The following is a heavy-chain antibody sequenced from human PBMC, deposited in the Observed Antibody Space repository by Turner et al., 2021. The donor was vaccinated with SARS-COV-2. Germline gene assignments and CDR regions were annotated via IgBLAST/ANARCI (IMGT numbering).Heavy chain of an antibody. V-gene: IGHV1-69*06. J-gene: IGHJ4*02. Sequence: QVQLVQSGAEVKKPGSSVMVPCKASGRTFRSYAISWVRQAPGQGLEWMGGIIPIFGTANDAQKFQGRVTITADKSTSTAYMVLSSLRSEDTAVYYCARCTSYGDYENYSDYWGQGTLVTVSS. CDR2: IIPIFGTA. D-gene: IGHD4-17*01. CDR1: GRTFRSYA. CDR3: ARCTSYGDYENYSDY.